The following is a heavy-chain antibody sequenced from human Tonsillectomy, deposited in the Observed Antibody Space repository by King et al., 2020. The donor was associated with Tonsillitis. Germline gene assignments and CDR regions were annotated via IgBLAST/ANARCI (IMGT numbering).Heavy chain of an antibody. D-gene: IGHD4-11*01. V-gene: IGHV5-51*03. CDR2: IYPGDSDT. Sequence: VQLVESGAEVKKPGESLKISCKGSGYRFTNYWIGWVRRMPGKGLEWMGIIYPGDSDTRYSPSFQGQVTISVDKSISTAFLQWGGLKASDTAMYYCARLYSNGWYYFDYWGQGTLITVSS. J-gene: IGHJ4*02. CDR1: GYRFTNYW. CDR3: ARLYSNGWYYFDY.